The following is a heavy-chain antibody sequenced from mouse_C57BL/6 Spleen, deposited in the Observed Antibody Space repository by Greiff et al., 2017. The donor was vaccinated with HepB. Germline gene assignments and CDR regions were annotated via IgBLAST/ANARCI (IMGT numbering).Heavy chain of an antibody. CDR1: GYSFTGYY. J-gene: IGHJ4*01. Sequence: EVMLVESGPELVKPGASVKISCKASGYSFTGYYMNWVKQSPEKSLEWIGEINPSTGGTTYNQKFKAKATLTVDKSSSTAYMQLKSLTSEDSAVYYCARKDDYDGRYYAMDYWGQGTSVTVSS. D-gene: IGHD2-4*01. CDR2: INPSTGGT. CDR3: ARKDDYDGRYYAMDY. V-gene: IGHV1-42*01.